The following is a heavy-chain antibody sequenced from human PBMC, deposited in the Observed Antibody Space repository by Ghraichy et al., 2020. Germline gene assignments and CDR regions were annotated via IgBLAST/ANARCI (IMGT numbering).Heavy chain of an antibody. CDR3: VKETGSSWADAFDI. V-gene: IGHV3-64D*06. CDR2: ISSNGGST. J-gene: IGHJ3*02. D-gene: IGHD6-13*01. CDR1: GFTFSSYA. Sequence: GGSLRLSCSASGFTFSSYAMHWVRQAPGKGLEYVSAISSNGGSTYYADSVKGRFTISRDNSKNTLYLQMSSLRAEDTAVYYCVKETGSSWADAFDIWGQGTMVTVSS.